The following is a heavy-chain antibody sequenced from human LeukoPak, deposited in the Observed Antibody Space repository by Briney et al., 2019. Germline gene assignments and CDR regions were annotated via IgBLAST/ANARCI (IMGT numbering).Heavy chain of an antibody. D-gene: IGHD3-3*01. CDR2: IVSNGGNT. Sequence: PGGSLRLSCEASGLTFSSHAMHWVRQAPGKGLEYVSAIVSNGGNTYYADSVRGRFTISRDNSKDTVYLQMGSLRPEDTAVYYCARGGYYAASDIWGQGALVTVSS. CDR3: ARGGYYAASDI. V-gene: IGHV3-64*02. CDR1: GLTFSSHA. J-gene: IGHJ4*02.